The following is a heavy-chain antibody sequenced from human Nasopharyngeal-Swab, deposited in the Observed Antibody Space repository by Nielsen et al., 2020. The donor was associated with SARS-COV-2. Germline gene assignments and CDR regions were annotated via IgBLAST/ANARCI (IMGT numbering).Heavy chain of an antibody. D-gene: IGHD1-26*01. CDR2: ALHDGRT. Sequence: WIRQPPGKGLEWIGEALHDGRTSYHSTLESRVTISIDTSRNQFSLRLNSVTAADTAVYYGEKEGDGRKARAWGHGRMGTVSS. CDR3: EKEGDGRKARA. J-gene: IGHJ5*01. V-gene: IGHV4-4*02.